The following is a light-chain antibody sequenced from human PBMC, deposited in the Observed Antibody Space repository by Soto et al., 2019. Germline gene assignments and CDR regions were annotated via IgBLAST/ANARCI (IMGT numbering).Light chain of an antibody. CDR2: GAS. CDR3: QQYINWPRT. J-gene: IGKJ1*01. Sequence: EVVMTQSPATLSVSPGERATLSCRASQSVRSNLAWYQQNRGQAPRLLIYGASTRATGVPARFSGSGSGTEFTLTISSLRSEDFAVYYCQQYINWPRTFGQGSKVEIK. CDR1: QSVRSN. V-gene: IGKV3-15*01.